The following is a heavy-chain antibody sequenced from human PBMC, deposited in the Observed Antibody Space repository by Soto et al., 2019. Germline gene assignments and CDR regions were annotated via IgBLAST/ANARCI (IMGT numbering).Heavy chain of an antibody. J-gene: IGHJ4*02. CDR3: ASAGGLGAVAADY. V-gene: IGHV4-30-2*01. CDR2: IYHSGST. CDR1: VGSISSGGYS. D-gene: IGHD6-19*01. Sequence: QLQLQESGSGLVKPSQTLSLTCAVSVGSISSGGYSWSWIRQPPGKGLEWIGYIYHSGSTYYNPSLKSRVTLAVDRSKNQFSLKLSSVTAADTAVYYCASAGGLGAVAADYWGQGTLVTVSS.